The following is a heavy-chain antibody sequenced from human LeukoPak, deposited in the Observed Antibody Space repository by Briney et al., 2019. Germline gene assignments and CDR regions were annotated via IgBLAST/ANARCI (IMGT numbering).Heavy chain of an antibody. CDR2: ISYSGSST. Sequence: GGSLRLSCAASGSTFSSYAMSWVRQAPGMGLEWVSAISYSGSSTYYADSVKGRFAISRDNSKNTLYLQMNSLRAEDTAVYYCAREDILTGFDYWGQGTLVTVSS. CDR1: GSTFSSYA. CDR3: AREDILTGFDY. J-gene: IGHJ4*02. V-gene: IGHV3-23*01. D-gene: IGHD3-9*01.